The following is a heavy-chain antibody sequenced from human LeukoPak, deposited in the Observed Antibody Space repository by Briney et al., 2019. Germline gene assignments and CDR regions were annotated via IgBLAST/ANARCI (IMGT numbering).Heavy chain of an antibody. CDR2: IGAAGDT. D-gene: IGHD4-17*01. J-gene: IGHJ3*02. V-gene: IGHV3-13*01. CDR3: ARSIGDYESEVFDI. Sequence: GGSLRLSCAASGFTFTAYDMNWVRQATGKSLEWVSTIGAAGDTYYPGSVKGRFTISRENAKNSLYLQMNSLRAGDTAVYYCARSIGDYESEVFDIWGQGTMVTVSS. CDR1: GFTFTAYD.